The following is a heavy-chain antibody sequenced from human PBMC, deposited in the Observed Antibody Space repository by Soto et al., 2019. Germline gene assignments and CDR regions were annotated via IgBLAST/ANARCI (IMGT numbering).Heavy chain of an antibody. CDR2: IFHDGTA. CDR1: GVSISSGNW. CDR3: ARLVYDTRLNYMYFDF. J-gene: IGHJ4*02. V-gene: IGHV4-4*02. Sequence: TSETLSLTCAVSGVSISSGNWWTWVRQSPQRGLEYIGEIFHDGTANYYPSFERRVAISVDTSKNQFSLKLTSVTAADTAIYFCARLVYDTRLNYMYFDFWGQGTLVTVSS. D-gene: IGHD3-10*01.